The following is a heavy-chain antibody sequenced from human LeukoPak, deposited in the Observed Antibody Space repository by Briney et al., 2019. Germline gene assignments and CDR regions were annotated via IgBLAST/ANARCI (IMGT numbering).Heavy chain of an antibody. D-gene: IGHD6-13*01. J-gene: IGHJ6*03. CDR3: AKEGIAAAGTNYYYYYMDV. V-gene: IGHV3-30*02. Sequence: GGSLRLSCAASGFTFNNYGMHWVRQAPGKGLEWVAFIRYDGRNKYYADSVKGRFTISRDNSKNTLYLQMNSLRAEDTAVYYCAKEGIAAAGTNYYYYYMDVWGKGTTVTISS. CDR2: IRYDGRNK. CDR1: GFTFNNYG.